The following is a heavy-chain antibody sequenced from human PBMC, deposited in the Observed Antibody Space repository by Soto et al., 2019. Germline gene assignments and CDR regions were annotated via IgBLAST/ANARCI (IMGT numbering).Heavy chain of an antibody. J-gene: IGHJ4*02. CDR1: GFTFSGSA. D-gene: IGHD6-19*01. Sequence: QTRGSLRLSCAASGFTFSGSAMHWVRQASGKGLEWVGRIRSKANSYATAYAASVKGRFTISRDDSKNTAYLQMNSLKTEDTAVYYCTRAQYSSGWYSDYWGQGTLVTVSS. CDR3: TRAQYSSGWYSDY. CDR2: IRSKANSYAT. V-gene: IGHV3-73*01.